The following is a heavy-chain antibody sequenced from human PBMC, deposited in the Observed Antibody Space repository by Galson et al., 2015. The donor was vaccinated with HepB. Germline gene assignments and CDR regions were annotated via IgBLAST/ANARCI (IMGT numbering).Heavy chain of an antibody. Sequence: SVKVSCKASGYTFTSYAMHWVRQAPGQRLEWMGWINAGNGNTKYSQKFQGRVTITRDTSASTAYMELSSLRAEDTAVYYCVKEIQLWFDFDYWGQGTLVTVSS. CDR1: GYTFTSYA. V-gene: IGHV1-3*01. CDR3: VKEIQLWFDFDY. J-gene: IGHJ4*02. D-gene: IGHD5-18*01. CDR2: INAGNGNT.